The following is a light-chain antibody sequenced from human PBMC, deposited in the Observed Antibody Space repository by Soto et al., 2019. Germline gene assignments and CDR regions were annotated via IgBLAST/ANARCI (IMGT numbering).Light chain of an antibody. CDR1: SSDVGSYNL. Sequence: QSALTQPASVSGSPGQSITISCTGTSSDVGSYNLVSWYQQHPGKAPKLMIYEVSKRPSGVSSRFSGSKSGNTASLTISGLQAEDEADYYCCSYAGSSTFSYVFGTGTKLTVL. CDR2: EVS. J-gene: IGLJ1*01. CDR3: CSYAGSSTFSYV. V-gene: IGLV2-23*02.